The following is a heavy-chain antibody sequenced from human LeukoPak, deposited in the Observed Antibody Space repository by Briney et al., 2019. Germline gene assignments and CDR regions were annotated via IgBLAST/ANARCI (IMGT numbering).Heavy chain of an antibody. J-gene: IGHJ4*02. CDR3: VTTARAAHY. Sequence: GGSLRLSCAASGFTFGSYSMNWVRQAPGKGLEWVSYISSSSTIYYADSVKGRFTISRDNAKNSLYLQMNSLRAEDTAVYYCVTTARAAHYWGQGTLVTVSS. CDR1: GFTFGSYS. CDR2: ISSSSTI. V-gene: IGHV3-48*01. D-gene: IGHD6-6*01.